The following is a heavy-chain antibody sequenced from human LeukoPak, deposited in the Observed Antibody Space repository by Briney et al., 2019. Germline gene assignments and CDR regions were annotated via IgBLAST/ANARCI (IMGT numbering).Heavy chain of an antibody. V-gene: IGHV3-64D*09. Sequence: GGSLRLSCSASGFSLSNYPMHWVRQAPGKGLECVSAINSDGGTTYYADSVKGRFAISRDSSRNTLYLQMSSLRADDTAVYYCARLQIAARILDYWGQGALVTVSS. CDR2: INSDGGTT. J-gene: IGHJ4*02. D-gene: IGHD6-6*01. CDR1: GFSLSNYP. CDR3: ARLQIAARILDY.